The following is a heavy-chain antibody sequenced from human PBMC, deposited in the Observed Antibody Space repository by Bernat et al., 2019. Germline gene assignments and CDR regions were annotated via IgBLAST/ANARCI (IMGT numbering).Heavy chain of an antibody. V-gene: IGHV4-39*01. CDR3: ARLPFTGDRGRGTFDI. Sequence: QLQVQESGPGLVKPSETLSLTCSVSGDSMSSTSYYWGWVRQPPGKGLERIGSISYTGSPYYNPSLESRLTMSVNTSKNQFSWKLTSVNAADTAGHYCARLPFTGDRGRGTFDIWGQGTMVTVSS. J-gene: IGHJ3*02. CDR1: GDSMSSTSYY. CDR2: ISYTGSP. D-gene: IGHD7-27*01.